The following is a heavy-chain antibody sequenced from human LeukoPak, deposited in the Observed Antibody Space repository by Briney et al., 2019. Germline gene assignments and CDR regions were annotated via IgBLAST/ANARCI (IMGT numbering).Heavy chain of an antibody. D-gene: IGHD6-6*01. CDR1: GYTFTSYY. J-gene: IGHJ4*02. CDR2: INPSGGST. Sequence: GASVKVSCKASGYTFTSYYMHWVRRAAGQGLEWMGRINPSGGSTSYAQKFQGRVTMTRDTSTSTVYMELSSLRSEDTAVYYCARSEYSSSSRCYFDYWGQGTLVTVSS. CDR3: ARSEYSSSSRCYFDY. V-gene: IGHV1-46*01.